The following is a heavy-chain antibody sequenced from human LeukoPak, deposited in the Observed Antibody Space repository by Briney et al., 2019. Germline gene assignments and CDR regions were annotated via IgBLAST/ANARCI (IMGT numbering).Heavy chain of an antibody. CDR3: AKDHESYYDFWSGYHYFDY. CDR2: ISGSGGST. CDR1: GFTFSSYA. V-gene: IGHV3-23*01. Sequence: GGSLRLSCAASGFTFSSYAMSWVRQAPGKGLEWVSAISGSGGSTSFADSVKGRFTISRDNSKNTLYLQMNSLRAEDTAVYYCAKDHESYYDFWSGYHYFDYWGQGTLVTVSS. D-gene: IGHD3-3*01. J-gene: IGHJ4*02.